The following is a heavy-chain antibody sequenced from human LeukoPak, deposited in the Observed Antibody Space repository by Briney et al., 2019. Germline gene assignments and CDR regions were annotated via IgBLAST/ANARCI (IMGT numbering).Heavy chain of an antibody. V-gene: IGHV1-18*01. CDR1: GYTFTSYV. CDR2: ISAYNGST. CDR3: ARDVDRPLNYYDSSGDYGMDV. D-gene: IGHD3-22*01. Sequence: ASVKVSCKASGYTFTSYVISWVRQAPGQGLEWMGWISAYNGSTNYAQKLQGRVTMTTDTSTSTAYMELRSLRSDDTAVYYCARDVDRPLNYYDSSGDYGMDVWGQGTTVTVSS. J-gene: IGHJ6*02.